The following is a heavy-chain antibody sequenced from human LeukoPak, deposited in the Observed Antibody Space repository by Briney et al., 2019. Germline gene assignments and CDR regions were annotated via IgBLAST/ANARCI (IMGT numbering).Heavy chain of an antibody. CDR2: ISGSGGST. D-gene: IGHD1-26*01. Sequence: LAGGSLRLSCAASGFTFSSYSMNWARQAPGKGLEWVSAISGSGGSTYYADSVKGRFTISRDNSKNTLYLQMNSLRAEDTAVYYCARRSYYDLDYFDYWGQGTLVTVSS. J-gene: IGHJ4*02. CDR1: GFTFSSYS. CDR3: ARRSYYDLDYFDY. V-gene: IGHV3-23*01.